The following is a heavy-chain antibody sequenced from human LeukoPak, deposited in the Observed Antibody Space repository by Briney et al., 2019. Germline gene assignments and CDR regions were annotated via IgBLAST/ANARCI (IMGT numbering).Heavy chain of an antibody. J-gene: IGHJ4*02. D-gene: IGHD5-12*01. CDR3: AKDLVDIVATALGD. V-gene: IGHV3-23*01. Sequence: GGSLRLSCAASGFTFSSYAMSWVRQAPGKGLEWVSTITDSGGRTYYADSVKGRFTISRDNSKNTLYLQMNSLRAEDTAVYYCAKDLVDIVATALGDWGQGTLVTVSS. CDR1: GFTFSSYA. CDR2: ITDSGGRT.